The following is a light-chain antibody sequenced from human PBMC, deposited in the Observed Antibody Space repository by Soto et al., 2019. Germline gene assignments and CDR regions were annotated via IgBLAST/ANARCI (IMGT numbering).Light chain of an antibody. J-gene: IGKJ4*01. CDR3: QQYNSYPLT. V-gene: IGKV1-5*03. Sequence: DIQMTQSPSTLSASVRDRVTITCRASQSIRSWLAWYQQKPGTAPKLLIYKASSLQIGVPSRFSGSGSGTEFTLTMSSLQPDDFATYYCQQYNSYPLTFGGGTKV. CDR1: QSIRSW. CDR2: KAS.